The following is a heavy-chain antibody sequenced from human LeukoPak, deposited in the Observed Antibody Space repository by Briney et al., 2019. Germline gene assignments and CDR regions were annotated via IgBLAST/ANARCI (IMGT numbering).Heavy chain of an antibody. J-gene: IGHJ5*02. CDR3: ARPLGSLKEYWWFDP. V-gene: IGHV1-2*02. CDR2: INPKSGGT. CDR1: GYTFTSYA. Sequence: ASVKVSCKASGYTFTSYAMNWVRQAPGQGLEWMGWINPKSGGTNYAQNFQGRVTMTRDTSSTTVYMELTRLRSDDTAVYYCARPLGSLKEYWWFDPWGQGTLVTVSS. D-gene: IGHD2/OR15-2a*01.